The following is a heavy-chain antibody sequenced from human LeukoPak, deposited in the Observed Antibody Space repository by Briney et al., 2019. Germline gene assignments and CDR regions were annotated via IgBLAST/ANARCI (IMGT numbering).Heavy chain of an antibody. CDR1: GYTFTGYY. Sequence: ASVKVSCKASGYTFTGYYMHWVRQAPGQGLEWMGWINPNSGGTNYAQKFQGRVTMTRDTSISTAYMKLSRLRSDDTAVYYCARGRQWGSGYQAFQHWGQGTLVTVSS. V-gene: IGHV1-2*02. CDR2: INPNSGGT. CDR3: ARGRQWGSGYQAFQH. J-gene: IGHJ1*01. D-gene: IGHD3-22*01.